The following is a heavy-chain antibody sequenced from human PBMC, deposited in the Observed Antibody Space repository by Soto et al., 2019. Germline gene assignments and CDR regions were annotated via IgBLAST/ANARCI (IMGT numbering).Heavy chain of an antibody. CDR3: ARHARAYYDFWSGYGRGYGTDV. CDR2: IIPIFGTA. V-gene: IGHV1-69*06. CDR1: GGTFSSYA. D-gene: IGHD3-3*01. Sequence: GASVKVSCKASGGTFSSYAISWVRQAPGQGLEWMGGIIPIFGTANYAQKFQGRVTITADKSTSTAYMELSSLRSEDTAVYYCARHARAYYDFWSGYGRGYGTDVWGQGTTVTVSS. J-gene: IGHJ6*02.